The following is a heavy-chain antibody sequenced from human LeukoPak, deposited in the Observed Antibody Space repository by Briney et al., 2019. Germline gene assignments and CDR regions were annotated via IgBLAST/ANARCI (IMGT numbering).Heavy chain of an antibody. CDR3: ARDWPTIAAAGTIPEYFQH. CDR2: MWYDGSRK. Sequence: GGSLRLSCAASGFTFSRNGIHWVRQAPGKGLEWVAVMWYDGSRKYYADSVKDRITISRDNSKNTVYLQMNSLRAEDTAVYYCARDWPTIAAAGTIPEYFQHWGQGTLVTVSS. CDR1: GFTFSRNG. D-gene: IGHD6-13*01. J-gene: IGHJ1*01. V-gene: IGHV3-33*01.